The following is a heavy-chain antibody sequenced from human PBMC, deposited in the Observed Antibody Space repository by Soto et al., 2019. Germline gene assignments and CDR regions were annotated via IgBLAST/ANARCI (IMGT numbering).Heavy chain of an antibody. V-gene: IGHV5-10-1*01. CDR2: IDPSDSYT. D-gene: IGHD5-18*01. J-gene: IGHJ4*02. Sequence: PGESLKISCKGSGYSFTNYWISWVRQMPGKGLEWMGRIDPSDSYTNYSPSFQGHVTISADKSISTAYLQWSSLKASDTAIYYCASSVDTAFVGFDYWGQGILVTVS. CDR3: ASSVDTAFVGFDY. CDR1: GYSFTNYW.